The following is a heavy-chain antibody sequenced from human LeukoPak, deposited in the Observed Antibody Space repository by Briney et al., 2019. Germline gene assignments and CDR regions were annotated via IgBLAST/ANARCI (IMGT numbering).Heavy chain of an antibody. CDR2: IYPGDSET. Sequence: GESLKISSDGSGYRFSSYWIGWVRQMPGKGREWMGIIYPGDSETKYSPSFQCQVTISADRAIRTAYLQWSSLKASDSAIYYCARLGIAGAGTQDAFDVWGQGTMVTVSS. J-gene: IGHJ3*01. V-gene: IGHV5-51*01. CDR1: GYRFSSYW. CDR3: ARLGIAGAGTQDAFDV. D-gene: IGHD6-13*01.